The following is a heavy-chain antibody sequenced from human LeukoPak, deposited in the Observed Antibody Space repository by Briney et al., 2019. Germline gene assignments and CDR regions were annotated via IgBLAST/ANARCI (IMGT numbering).Heavy chain of an antibody. CDR1: GYTFTSYY. CDR2: INPSGGST. J-gene: IGHJ3*02. V-gene: IGHV1-46*01. CDR3: ARVRVSTVGATTYSLGDAFDI. Sequence: ASVKVSCKVSGYTFTSYYMHWVRQAPGQGLEWMGIINPSGGSTSYAQKFQGRVTMTRDTSTSTVYMELSSLRSEDTAVYYCARVRVSTVGATTYSLGDAFDIWGQGTMVTVSS. D-gene: IGHD1-26*01.